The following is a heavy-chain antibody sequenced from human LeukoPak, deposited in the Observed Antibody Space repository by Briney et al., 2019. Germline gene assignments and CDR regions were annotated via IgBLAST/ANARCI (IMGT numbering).Heavy chain of an antibody. CDR3: VLGRYFDWTSSDSAEYFQH. CDR2: ISYDGSHK. V-gene: IGHV3-30*03. CDR1: GFTFDNYG. Sequence: GGSLRLSCAASGFTFDNYGMHWVRQAPGKGLEWVAIISYDGSHKYYVDSVKGRFTISRDNSKNTLYLQMNSLRAEDTAVYYCVLGRYFDWTSSDSAEYFQHWGQGTLVTVSS. D-gene: IGHD3-9*01. J-gene: IGHJ1*01.